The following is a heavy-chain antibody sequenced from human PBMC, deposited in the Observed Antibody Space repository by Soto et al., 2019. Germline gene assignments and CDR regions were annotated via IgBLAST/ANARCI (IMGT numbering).Heavy chain of an antibody. CDR2: ISYDGSNK. Sequence: GGSLRLSCAASGLTFSSYGMHWVRQAPGKGLEWVAVISYDGSNKYYADSVKGRFTISRDNSKNTLYLQMNSLRAEDTAVYYCARDQYYDSSGYYYAPGFDYWGQGTLVTVSS. CDR1: GLTFSSYG. D-gene: IGHD3-22*01. J-gene: IGHJ4*02. CDR3: ARDQYYDSSGYYYAPGFDY. V-gene: IGHV3-30*03.